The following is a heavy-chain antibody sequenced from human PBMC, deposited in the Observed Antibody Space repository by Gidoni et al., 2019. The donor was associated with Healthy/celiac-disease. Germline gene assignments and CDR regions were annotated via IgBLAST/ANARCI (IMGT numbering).Heavy chain of an antibody. J-gene: IGHJ2*01. CDR2: ISGSGGST. Sequence: EVQLLESGGGLVQPGGSLRLSCAASGFTFSSYAMSWVRQAPGKGLEWVSAISGSGGSTYYADSVKGRFTISGDNSKNTLYLQMNSLRAEDTAVYYCAKSFCSGGSCPHWYFDLWGRGTLVTVSS. D-gene: IGHD2-15*01. CDR1: GFTFSSYA. CDR3: AKSFCSGGSCPHWYFDL. V-gene: IGHV3-23*01.